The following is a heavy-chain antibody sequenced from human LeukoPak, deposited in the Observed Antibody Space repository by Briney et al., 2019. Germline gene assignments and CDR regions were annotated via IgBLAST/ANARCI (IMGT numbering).Heavy chain of an antibody. CDR3: ARIGSGWSFGD. D-gene: IGHD6-19*01. Sequence: GGSLRLSCAASGFTVGSNYMSWVRQAPGKGLDWVSVIYSGGSTDYADSVKGRFTISRDNSKSTLYLQMNSLRAEDTAVYYCARIGSGWSFGDWGQGTLVTVS. J-gene: IGHJ4*02. V-gene: IGHV3-53*01. CDR2: IYSGGST. CDR1: GFTVGSNY.